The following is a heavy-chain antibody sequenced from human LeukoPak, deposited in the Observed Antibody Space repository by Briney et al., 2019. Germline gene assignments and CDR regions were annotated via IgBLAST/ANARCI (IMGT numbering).Heavy chain of an antibody. J-gene: IGHJ6*02. V-gene: IGHV4-30-2*01. CDR3: ARVAGAPRYYYYYGMDV. CDR2: IYHSGST. CDR1: GGSISSGGYS. Sequence: SETLSLTCAVSGGSISSGGYSWSWIRQPPGKGLEWIGYIYHSGSTYYNPFLKSRVTISVDRSKNQFSLKLSSVTAADTAVYYCARVAGAPRYYYYYGMDVWGQGTTVTVSS. D-gene: IGHD1-26*01.